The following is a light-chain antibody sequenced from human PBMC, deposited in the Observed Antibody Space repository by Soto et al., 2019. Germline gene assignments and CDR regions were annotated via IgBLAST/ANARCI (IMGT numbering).Light chain of an antibody. CDR1: NSNIGANT. Sequence: QSVLTQAPSASGTPGQRVTISCSGSNSNIGANTVNWYQHLPGTAPKLLIYSNGQRPSGVPDRFSGSKSGTSASLAISGLQSEDEADYYCAAWDDSLNGVVFGGGTQLTVL. J-gene: IGLJ2*01. V-gene: IGLV1-44*01. CDR3: AAWDDSLNGVV. CDR2: SNG.